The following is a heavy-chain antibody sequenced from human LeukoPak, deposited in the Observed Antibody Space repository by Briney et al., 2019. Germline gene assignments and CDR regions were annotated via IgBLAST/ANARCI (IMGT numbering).Heavy chain of an antibody. D-gene: IGHD3-3*01. V-gene: IGHV3-66*01. J-gene: IGHJ5*01. CDR2: IYSGGST. CDR1: EFSVGSNY. Sequence: GGSLRLSCAASEFSVGSNYMTWVRQAPGKGLEWVSLIYSGGSTYYADSVKGRFTISRDNSKNTLYLQMNSLRAEDTAVYYCARGRGLTIFGVVSWFDSWGQGTQVTVSS. CDR3: ARGRGLTIFGVVSWFDS.